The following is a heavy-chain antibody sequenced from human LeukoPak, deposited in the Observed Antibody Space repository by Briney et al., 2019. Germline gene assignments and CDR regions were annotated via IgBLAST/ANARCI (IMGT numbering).Heavy chain of an antibody. D-gene: IGHD6-13*01. Sequence: SVKVSCKASGYTFTSYYMHWVRQAPGQGLEWMGWINPNSGGTNYAQKFQGRVTMTRDTSISTAYMELSRLRSDDTAVYYCARGLSSSWYYYMDVWGKGTTVTVSS. J-gene: IGHJ6*03. CDR3: ARGLSSSWYYYMDV. CDR2: INPNSGGT. V-gene: IGHV1-2*02. CDR1: GYTFTSYY.